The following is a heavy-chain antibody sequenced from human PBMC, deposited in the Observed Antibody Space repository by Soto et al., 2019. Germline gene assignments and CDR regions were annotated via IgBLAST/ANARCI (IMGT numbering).Heavy chain of an antibody. CDR1: CGSISNFY. J-gene: IGHJ6*02. V-gene: IGHV4-59*01. D-gene: IGHD3-10*01. CDR3: AADFFGSGSSHSGRYYYGMDV. CDR2: IFDGGNT. Sequence: SETRSLTCTVSCGSISNFYCSWIRQPPGQVLEWIGYIFDGGNTKYNPSLNTRVTISVDTSKNLCSLRLSSVTAADTAVYYCAADFFGSGSSHSGRYYYGMDVWGQGTTVTVS.